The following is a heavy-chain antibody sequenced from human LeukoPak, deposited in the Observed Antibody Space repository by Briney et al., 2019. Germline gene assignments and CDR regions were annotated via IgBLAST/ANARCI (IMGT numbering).Heavy chain of an antibody. CDR3: ASGYYDSSGYTLKNYYYYGMDV. CDR1: GYTFTSYD. J-gene: IGHJ6*02. CDR2: MNPNSGNT. V-gene: IGHV1-8*01. D-gene: IGHD3-22*01. Sequence: GASVKVSCKASGYTFTSYDINWVRQATGQGLEWMGWMNPNSGNTGYAQKFQGRVTMTRNTSISTAYMELSSLRSEDTAVYYCASGYYDSSGYTLKNYYYYGMDVWGQGTTVTVSS.